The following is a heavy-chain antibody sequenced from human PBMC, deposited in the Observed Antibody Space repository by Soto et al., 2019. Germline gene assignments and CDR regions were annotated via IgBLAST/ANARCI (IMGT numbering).Heavy chain of an antibody. J-gene: IGHJ4*02. Sequence: QVQLVESGGGVVQPGTSLRLSCKASGFIFRDYLIHWVRQAPGKGLEWLAVLSFDGTAEYYADSTRGRFTISRDIPKSTTYLVINNVRRDVTAMYYCARVATRLQSMEVLEYWGQGTLVTVPS. CDR2: LSFDGTAE. CDR3: ARVATRLQSMEVLEY. V-gene: IGHV3-30*03. D-gene: IGHD2-21*02. CDR1: GFIFRDYL.